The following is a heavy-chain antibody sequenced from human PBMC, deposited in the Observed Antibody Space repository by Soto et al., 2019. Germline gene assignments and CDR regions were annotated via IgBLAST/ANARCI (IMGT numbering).Heavy chain of an antibody. D-gene: IGHD6-13*01. CDR2: ISSSSSTI. J-gene: IGHJ5*02. V-gene: IGHV3-48*01. CDR3: ARHPERIAQIGWFDP. Sequence: EVQLVESGGGLVQPGGSLRLSCAASGFTFSSYSMNWVRQAPGKGLEWVSYISSSSSTIYYADSVKGRFTLSSDNTKNSLYLQMNSLRAECTAVYYCARHPERIAQIGWFDPWGQGTLVTVSS. CDR1: GFTFSSYS.